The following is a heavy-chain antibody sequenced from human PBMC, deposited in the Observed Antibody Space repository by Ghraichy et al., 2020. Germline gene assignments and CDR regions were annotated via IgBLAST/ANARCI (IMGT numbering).Heavy chain of an antibody. CDR3: APETYDGFSNYFEY. V-gene: IGHV3-23*01. Sequence: GGSLRLSCAASGFTFNYYAMSWVRQAPGKGLEWVSLISGTGSTTYYADSVKGRFTISRDDSKNTLYLQMNSLRAEDTALYFCAPETYDGFSNYFEYWGQGTLVTVSS. CDR1: GFTFNYYA. J-gene: IGHJ4*02. D-gene: IGHD3-16*01. CDR2: ISGTGSTT.